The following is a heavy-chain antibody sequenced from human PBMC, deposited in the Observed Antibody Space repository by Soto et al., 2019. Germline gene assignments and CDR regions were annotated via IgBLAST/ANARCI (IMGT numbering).Heavy chain of an antibody. D-gene: IGHD3-16*01. CDR2: IYYSGST. Sequence: PSETLSLTCTVSGGSISSGGYYWSWIRQHPGKGLEWIGYIYYSGSTYYNPSLKSRVTISVDTSKNQFSLKLSSVTAADTAVYYCARSPRLPGGWFDPWGQGTLVTVSS. CDR1: GGSISSGGYY. CDR3: ARSPRLPGGWFDP. V-gene: IGHV4-31*03. J-gene: IGHJ5*02.